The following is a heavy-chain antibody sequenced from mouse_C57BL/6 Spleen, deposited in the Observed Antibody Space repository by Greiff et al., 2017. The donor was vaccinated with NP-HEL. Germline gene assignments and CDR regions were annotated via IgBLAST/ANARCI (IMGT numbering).Heavy chain of an antibody. J-gene: IGHJ4*01. Sequence: QVQLQQPGAELVKPGASVKLSCKASGYTFTSYWMQWVKQRPGQGLEWIGEIDPSDSYTNYNQKFKGKATLTVDTSSSTAYMQLSSLTSEDSAVYYCAKGGRGSGYDYAMDYWGQGTSVTVSS. CDR1: GYTFTSYW. D-gene: IGHD3-2*02. CDR3: AKGGRGSGYDYAMDY. V-gene: IGHV1-50*01. CDR2: IDPSDSYT.